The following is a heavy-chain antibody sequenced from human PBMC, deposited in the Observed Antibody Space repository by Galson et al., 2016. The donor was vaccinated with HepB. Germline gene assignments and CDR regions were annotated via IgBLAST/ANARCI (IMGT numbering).Heavy chain of an antibody. Sequence: SLRLSCAASGFIFSTYDMHWVRQAPGKGLEWVAVIWHDGTNEDYVDSVRGRFTISRDNSKDTVYLQMNSLRVDDTAVYYCARGYPVAGTRPGCSWFDPWGQGTLVTVSS. D-gene: IGHD6-19*01. CDR2: IWHDGTNE. CDR1: GFIFSTYD. V-gene: IGHV3-33*01. CDR3: ARGYPVAGTRPGCSWFDP. J-gene: IGHJ5*02.